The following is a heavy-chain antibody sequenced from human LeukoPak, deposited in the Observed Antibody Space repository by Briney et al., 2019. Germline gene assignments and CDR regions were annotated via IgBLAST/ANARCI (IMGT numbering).Heavy chain of an antibody. CDR3: ASGDYYYGMDV. V-gene: IGHV3-48*03. J-gene: IGHJ6*02. CDR1: GFTFSSYE. CDR2: ISSSGSTI. D-gene: IGHD3-10*01. Sequence: GGSLRLSCAASGFTFSSYEMNWVRQAPGKGLEWVSYISSSGSTIYYADSVKGRFTISRGNAKNSLYLQMNSLRAEDTAVYYCASGDYYYGMDVWGQGTTVTVSS.